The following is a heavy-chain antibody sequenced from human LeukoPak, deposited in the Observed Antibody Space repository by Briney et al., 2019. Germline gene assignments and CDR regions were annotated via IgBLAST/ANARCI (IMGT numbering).Heavy chain of an antibody. CDR1: GGSISSYY. D-gene: IGHD1-26*01. CDR2: IYYSGST. Sequence: PSETLSLTCTVSGGSISSYYWSWIRQPPGKGLEWIGYIYYSGSTNYNPSLKSRVTISVDTSKNQFSLKLSSVTAADTAVYYCARHVGATDDHFDYWGQGTLVTVSS. V-gene: IGHV4-59*08. J-gene: IGHJ4*02. CDR3: ARHVGATDDHFDY.